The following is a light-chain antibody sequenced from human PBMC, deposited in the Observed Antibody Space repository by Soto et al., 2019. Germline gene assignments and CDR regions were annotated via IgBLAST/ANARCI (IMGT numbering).Light chain of an antibody. J-gene: IGKJ4*01. CDR2: GAF. CDR3: QQYNNWPPLT. Sequence: DIQMTQSPSSLSASVGDRVTITCRASQDITTSLAWFQQKPGKGPKSLIYGAFRLQSGVPSKFSGSGSGTEFTLTISSLQSEDFAVYYCQQYNNWPPLTFGGGTKVDIK. CDR1: QDITTS. V-gene: IGKV1-16*02.